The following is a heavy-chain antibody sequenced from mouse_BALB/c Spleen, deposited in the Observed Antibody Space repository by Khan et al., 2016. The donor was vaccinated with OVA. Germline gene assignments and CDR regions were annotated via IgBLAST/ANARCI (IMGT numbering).Heavy chain of an antibody. Sequence: VQLKESGAELVRPGALVKLSCKASGFNITDYYMHWVKQRPDQGLELIGWIDPENGHTIYDPKFQGKASIKADTSSNTAYLQLSSLTSEDTAVDYCARRGYGNYWFAYWGQGTLVTVSA. CDR1: GFNITDYY. D-gene: IGHD2-1*01. CDR2: IDPENGHT. V-gene: IGHV14-1*02. J-gene: IGHJ3*01. CDR3: ARRGYGNYWFAY.